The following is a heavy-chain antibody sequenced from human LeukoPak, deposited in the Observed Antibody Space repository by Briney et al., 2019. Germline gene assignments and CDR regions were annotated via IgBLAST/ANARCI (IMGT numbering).Heavy chain of an antibody. D-gene: IGHD3-10*01. V-gene: IGHV3-72*01. J-gene: IGHJ4*02. Sequence: GGSLRLSCAASGFIFSDYYMEWVRQAPGKGLEWVGRIRNKANSHTTEYAASVKGRFTFSRDDSKNSLYLQMNSLEIEDTAIYYCTTDLGTYYHGSQRLIPIDYWGQGTLVTVSS. CDR2: IRNKANSHTT. CDR3: TTDLGTYYHGSQRLIPIDY. CDR1: GFIFSDYY.